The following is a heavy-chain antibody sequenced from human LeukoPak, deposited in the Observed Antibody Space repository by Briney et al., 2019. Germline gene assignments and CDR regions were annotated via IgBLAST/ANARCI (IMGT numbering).Heavy chain of an antibody. V-gene: IGHV3-7*01. D-gene: IGHD3-16*01. CDR3: ARRGTYQNWFDP. J-gene: IGHJ5*02. Sequence: GGSLRLSCAASTFTFSSYWMSWLRQAPGQGLEWVATIKDDGSEKFYVDSVSGRFTISRANAKNSLYLQMNSLRAEDTAVYYCARRGTYQNWFDPWGQGTLVTVSS. CDR2: IKDDGSEK. CDR1: TFTFSSYW.